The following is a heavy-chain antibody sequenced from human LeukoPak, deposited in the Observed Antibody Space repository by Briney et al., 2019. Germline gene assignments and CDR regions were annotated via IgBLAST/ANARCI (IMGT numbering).Heavy chain of an antibody. CDR3: PRHRRGYSSSWSLFDY. D-gene: IGHD6-13*01. CDR1: GYSFTSYW. Sequence: KNGESLKISCKGSGYSFTSYWIGWVRQMPGKGLEWMGIIYPGDSDTRYSPSFQGQVTISADKSISTAYLQWSSLKASDTAMYYCPRHRRGYSSSWSLFDYWGQGALVTVSS. J-gene: IGHJ4*02. CDR2: IYPGDSDT. V-gene: IGHV5-51*01.